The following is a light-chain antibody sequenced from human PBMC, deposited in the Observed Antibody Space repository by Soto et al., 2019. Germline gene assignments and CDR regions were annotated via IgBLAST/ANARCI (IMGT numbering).Light chain of an antibody. J-gene: IGKJ1*01. CDR3: QQYNNGPRT. CDR1: QSVSSN. Sequence: EIVMTQSPATLSVSPGERATLSCRASQSVSSNLAWYQQKPSQAPRLLIYGASIRATGIPARFSGSGSGTEFTLTISSLQSEDFAIYYCQQYNNGPRTFGQGTKVEIK. V-gene: IGKV3D-15*01. CDR2: GAS.